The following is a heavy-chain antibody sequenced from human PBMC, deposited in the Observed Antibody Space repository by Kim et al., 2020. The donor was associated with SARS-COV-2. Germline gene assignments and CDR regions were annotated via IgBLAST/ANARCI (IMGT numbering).Heavy chain of an antibody. V-gene: IGHV4-39*01. CDR2: IYYSGST. J-gene: IGHJ4*01. Sequence: SETLSLTCTVSGGSIGSSSYYWGWIRQPPGKGLEWFGSIYYSGSTYYNPSLKSRVTISVDTSKNQFSLKLSSVTAADTAVYYCASYGSGSYRYYFDYWG. D-gene: IGHD3-10*01. CDR3: ASYGSGSYRYYFDY. CDR1: GGSIGSSSYY.